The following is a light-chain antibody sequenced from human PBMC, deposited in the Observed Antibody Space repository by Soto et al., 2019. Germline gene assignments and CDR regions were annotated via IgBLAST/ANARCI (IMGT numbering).Light chain of an antibody. J-gene: IGKJ1*01. CDR1: QSVLYSSNNKNN. CDR2: WAS. CDR3: QQYYSPPWT. V-gene: IGKV4-1*01. Sequence: DILMTQSPDSLAVSLGERATINCKSSQSVLYSSNNKNNLAWYQQKPGQPPKLLIYWASTRESGVPDRFSGSGSGTDFTLTISSLQAEDVAVYYCQQYYSPPWTFGQGTKAEIK.